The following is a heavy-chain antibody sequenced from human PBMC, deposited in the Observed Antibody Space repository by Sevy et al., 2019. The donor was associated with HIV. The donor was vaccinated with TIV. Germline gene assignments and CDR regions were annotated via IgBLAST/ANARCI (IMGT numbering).Heavy chain of an antibody. D-gene: IGHD2-2*01. CDR3: ARDLSVVPAAMGGFDY. CDR1: GYTFTSYG. V-gene: IGHV1-18*01. J-gene: IGHJ4*02. Sequence: GESLKISCKASGYTFTSYGISWVRQAPGQGLEWMGWISAYNGNTNYAQKLQGRVTMTTDTSTSTAYMELRSLRSNDTAVYYCARDLSVVPAAMGGFDYWGQGTLVTVSS. CDR2: ISAYNGNT.